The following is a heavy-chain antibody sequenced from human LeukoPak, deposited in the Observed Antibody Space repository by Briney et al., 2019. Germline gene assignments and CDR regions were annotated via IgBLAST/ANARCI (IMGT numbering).Heavy chain of an antibody. CDR1: GFTFNTYP. J-gene: IGHJ4*02. CDR3: ATQTITLVVVISPFDY. Sequence: GGSLRLSCAASGFTFNTYPMHWVRQAPGKGLEWVAPIQDDGAKTNYADSVRGRFTISRDNSRSTVYLQMNSLKPDDTAVYYCATQTITLVVVISPFDYWGQGALVTVSS. V-gene: IGHV3-30*02. D-gene: IGHD3-22*01. CDR2: IQDDGAKT.